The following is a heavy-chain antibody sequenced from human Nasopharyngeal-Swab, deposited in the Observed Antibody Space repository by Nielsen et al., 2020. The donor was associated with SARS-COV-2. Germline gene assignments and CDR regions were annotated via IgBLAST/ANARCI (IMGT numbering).Heavy chain of an antibody. J-gene: IGHJ4*02. Sequence: SETLSLTCTVSGGSISSYYWGWIRQPPGKGLEWIGYIYYSGSTNYNPSLKSRVTISVDTSKNQFSLKLSSVTAADTAVYYCARQEDKQWLVRSSIDYWGQGTLVTVSS. CDR2: IYYSGST. CDR3: ARQEDKQWLVRSSIDY. D-gene: IGHD6-19*01. V-gene: IGHV4-59*08. CDR1: GGSISSYY.